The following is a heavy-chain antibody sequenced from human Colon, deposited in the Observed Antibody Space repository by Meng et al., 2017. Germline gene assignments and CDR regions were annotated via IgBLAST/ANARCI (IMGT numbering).Heavy chain of an antibody. CDR3: ARDNWGSLDY. CDR1: GASVSDTNYA. D-gene: IGHD7-27*01. J-gene: IGHJ4*02. Sequence: QVQLQESGPGLVRPSETLSLTCTVSGASVSDTNYAWSWIRQPPGKGLEWIGYGSTNHNPSLKSRVTISVDTSKNQFSLTLNSVTAADTAVYYCARDNWGSLDYWGQGTLVTVFS. V-gene: IGHV4-61*01. CDR2: GST.